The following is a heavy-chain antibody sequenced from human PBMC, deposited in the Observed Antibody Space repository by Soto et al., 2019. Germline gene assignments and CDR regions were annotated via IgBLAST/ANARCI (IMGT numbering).Heavy chain of an antibody. CDR1: GFTFSSYA. V-gene: IGHV3-23*01. CDR3: AKVAACSGGSCYSDFDY. D-gene: IGHD2-15*01. Sequence: GGSLRLSCAASGFTFSSYAMSWVRQAPGKGLEWVSAISGSGGSTYYADSVKGRFTISRDNSKNTLYLQMNSLRAEDTAVYYGAKVAACSGGSCYSDFDYWGQGTLVTVSS. J-gene: IGHJ4*02. CDR2: ISGSGGST.